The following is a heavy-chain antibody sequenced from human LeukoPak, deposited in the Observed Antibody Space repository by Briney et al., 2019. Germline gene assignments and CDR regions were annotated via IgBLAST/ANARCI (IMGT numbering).Heavy chain of an antibody. D-gene: IGHD3-10*01. J-gene: IGHJ6*03. CDR3: AKEGLLWFGELLSNFYYYYYMDV. CDR2: ISYDGSNK. CDR1: GFTFSSYA. Sequence: GGSLRLSCAASGFTFSSYAMHWVRQAPGKGLEWVAVISYDGSNKYYADSVKGRFTISRDNSKNTLYLQMNSLRAEDTAVYYCAKEGLLWFGELLSNFYYYYYMDVWGKGTTVTISS. V-gene: IGHV3-30*04.